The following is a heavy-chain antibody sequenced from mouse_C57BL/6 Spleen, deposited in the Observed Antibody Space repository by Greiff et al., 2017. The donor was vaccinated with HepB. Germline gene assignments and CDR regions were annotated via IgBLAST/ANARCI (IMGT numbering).Heavy chain of an antibody. CDR2: ISYDGSN. Sequence: DVKLQESGPGLVKPSQSLSLTCSVTGYSITSGYYWNWIRQFPGNTLEWMGYISYDGSNNYNPSLKKRISITRDTSKNQFFLKLNSVTTEDTAKYYCAREETVSYYSNYKGAMDYWGQGTSVTVSS. V-gene: IGHV3-6*01. J-gene: IGHJ4*01. CDR3: AREETVSYYSNYKGAMDY. D-gene: IGHD2-5*01. CDR1: GYSITSGYY.